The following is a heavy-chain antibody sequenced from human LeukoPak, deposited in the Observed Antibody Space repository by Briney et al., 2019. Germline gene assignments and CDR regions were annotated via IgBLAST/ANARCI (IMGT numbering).Heavy chain of an antibody. V-gene: IGHV1-18*01. CDR2: ISGYNGNT. CDR3: ASSGWMEGFDY. J-gene: IGHJ4*02. D-gene: IGHD6-19*01. CDR1: GYTLTSYG. Sequence: ASVKVSCKASGYTLTSYGISWVRQAPGQGLEWMGWISGYNGNTNYEQKVQGRVTMTTDTSTNTAYMELSSLRSEDTAVYYCASSGWMEGFDYWGQGTLVTVSS.